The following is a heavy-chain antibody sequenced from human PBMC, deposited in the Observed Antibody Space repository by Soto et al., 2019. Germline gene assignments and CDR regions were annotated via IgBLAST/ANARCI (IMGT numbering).Heavy chain of an antibody. V-gene: IGHV3-30*03. J-gene: IGHJ4*02. CDR2: ISYDGRNE. CDR3: ATSPLHHFDMLTGFQY. CDR1: GFTFSTYA. Sequence: PGGSLRLSCAVSGFTFSTYAMHWVRQAPGKGLEWVALISYDGRNEYYGDSVKGRFTISRDNSKNTQYLQMNNLRAEDTALYHCATSPLHHFDMLTGFQYWGQGTLVTVSS. D-gene: IGHD3-9*01.